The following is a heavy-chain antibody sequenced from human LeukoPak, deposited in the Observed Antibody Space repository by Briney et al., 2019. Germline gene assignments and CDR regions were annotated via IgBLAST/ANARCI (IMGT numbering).Heavy chain of an antibody. Sequence: SETLPLTCTVSGGSISSSSYYGGWIRQPPGKGLEWIGSIYYSGSTYYNPSLKSRVTISVDTSKNQFSLKLSSVTAADTAVYYCARGHRGFDYWGQGTLVTVSS. J-gene: IGHJ4*02. CDR2: IYYSGST. CDR3: ARGHRGFDY. CDR1: GGSISSSSYY. D-gene: IGHD1-26*01. V-gene: IGHV4-39*01.